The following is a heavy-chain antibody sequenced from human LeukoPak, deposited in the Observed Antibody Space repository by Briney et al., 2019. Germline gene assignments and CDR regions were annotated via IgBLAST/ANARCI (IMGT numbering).Heavy chain of an antibody. Sequence: GGSLRLSCAASGFTFSYFEMNWVRQAPGKGLEWLSYISLSGSTIYYADSVKGRFTMSRDNAKNTLYLQMNSLRAEDTAVYYCARELGTTFDHWGQGTLVTVSS. CDR1: GFTFSYFE. CDR2: ISLSGSTI. CDR3: ARELGTTFDH. D-gene: IGHD1-7*01. J-gene: IGHJ4*02. V-gene: IGHV3-48*03.